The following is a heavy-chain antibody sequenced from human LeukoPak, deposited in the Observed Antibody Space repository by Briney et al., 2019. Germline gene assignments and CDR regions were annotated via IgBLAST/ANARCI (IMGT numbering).Heavy chain of an antibody. D-gene: IGHD6-19*01. J-gene: IGHJ6*02. Sequence: ASVKVSCKASGYTLTGYYMHWVRQAPGQGLEWMGWINPNSGGTNYAQKFQGRVTMTRDASISTAYMELSRLRSDDTAVYYCARDRTEQWLGNYYYYGMDVWGQGTTVTVSS. CDR2: INPNSGGT. V-gene: IGHV1-2*02. CDR1: GYTLTGYY. CDR3: ARDRTEQWLGNYYYYGMDV.